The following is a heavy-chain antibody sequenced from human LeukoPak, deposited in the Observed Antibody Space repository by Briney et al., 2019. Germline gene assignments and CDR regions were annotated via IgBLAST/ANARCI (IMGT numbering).Heavy chain of an antibody. CDR1: GFTFSSYS. V-gene: IGHV3-21*01. J-gene: IGHJ4*02. Sequence: GGSLRLSCAASGFTFSSYSMNGVRQAPGKGLEGVSSISSSSSYIYYADSVKGRFTISRDNAKNSLYLQMNSLRAEDTAVYYCARSEGYYYDSSGYSDFDYWGQGTLVTVSS. CDR2: ISSSSSYI. D-gene: IGHD3-22*01. CDR3: ARSEGYYYDSSGYSDFDY.